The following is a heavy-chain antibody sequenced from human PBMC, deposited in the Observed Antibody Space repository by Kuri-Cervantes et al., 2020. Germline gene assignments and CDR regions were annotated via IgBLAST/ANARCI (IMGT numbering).Heavy chain of an antibody. D-gene: IGHD6-13*01. V-gene: IGHV3-33*05. J-gene: IGHJ4*02. Sequence: GESLKISCAASGFTFSSYGMHWVRQAPGKGLEWVAVISYDGSNKYYADSVKGRFTISRDNSKNTLYLQMNSLRAEDTAVYYCARDGIRIAAAFDYWGQGTLVTVSS. CDR1: GFTFSSYG. CDR3: ARDGIRIAAAFDY. CDR2: ISYDGSNK.